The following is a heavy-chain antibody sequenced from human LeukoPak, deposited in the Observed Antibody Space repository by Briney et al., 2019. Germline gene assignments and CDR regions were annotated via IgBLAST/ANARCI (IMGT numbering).Heavy chain of an antibody. CDR2: KYYSGSA. J-gene: IGHJ3*02. Sequence: SETLSLTCNVSGFSISDGRYYWAWIRQRPGRGLEWIGYKYYSGSAKYNPSLKSRLTISIDTPENQFSLHLSSVTAADTAIYYCATPYCSSLSCLDVFNIWGQGRMVTVSS. CDR3: ATPYCSSLSCLDVFNI. D-gene: IGHD2-2*01. V-gene: IGHV4-31*03. CDR1: GFSISDGRYY.